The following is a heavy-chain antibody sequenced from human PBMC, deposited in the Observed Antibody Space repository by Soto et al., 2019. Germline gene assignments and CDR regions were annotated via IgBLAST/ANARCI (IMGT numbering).Heavy chain of an antibody. J-gene: IGHJ5*02. V-gene: IGHV4-31*11. CDR1: GGYISSGGYY. CDR3: ARVFSDSSSFFDP. CDR2: IYYSGST. D-gene: IGHD6-13*01. Sequence: PSVTLSLTCAVAGGYISSGGYYWSWIHQHPGKGLEWIGYIYYSGSTYYNPSLKSRVTISVDTSKNQFSLKLSSVTAADTAVYYCARVFSDSSSFFDPWGQGTLVTVSS.